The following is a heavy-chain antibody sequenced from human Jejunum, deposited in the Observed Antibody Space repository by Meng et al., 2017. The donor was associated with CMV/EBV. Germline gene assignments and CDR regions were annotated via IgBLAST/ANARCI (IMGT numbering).Heavy chain of an antibody. J-gene: IGHJ4*02. CDR2: IFGGESDT. D-gene: IGHD2-2*01. V-gene: IGHV3-23*03. CDR3: AREEVPTFRSLPDS. Sequence: GFTFRIYAMGGVRQTPGKGLEWVSVIFGGESDTFYADSVKGRFTISRDYSKNTLYLQMTRLRPEDTAVYYCAREEVPTFRSLPDSWGQGTLVTVSS. CDR1: GFTFRIYA.